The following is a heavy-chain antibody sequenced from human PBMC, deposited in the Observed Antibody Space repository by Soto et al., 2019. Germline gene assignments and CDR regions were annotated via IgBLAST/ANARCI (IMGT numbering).Heavy chain of an antibody. CDR1: GLTVSNAY. CDR3: VRPLPSGRNYGLDV. CDR2: IYDNGTT. J-gene: IGHJ6*02. D-gene: IGHD3-10*01. V-gene: IGHV3-53*01. Sequence: GGSLRLSCAASGLTVSNAYMAWVRQAPGMGLEWVSVIYDNGTTYYADSGKGRFTISRDTSTNTLSLQMDSLRAEDTAVYYCVRPLPSGRNYGLDVWGQGTTVTVSS.